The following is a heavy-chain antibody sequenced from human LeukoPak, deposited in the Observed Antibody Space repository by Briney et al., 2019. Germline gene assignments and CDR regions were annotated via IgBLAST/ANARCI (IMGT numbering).Heavy chain of an antibody. V-gene: IGHV3-23*01. CDR1: GFTFSSYA. CDR2: ISGSGGST. D-gene: IGHD3-9*01. Sequence: GGSLRLSCAASGFTFSSYAMSWVRQAPGKGLEWVSAISGSGGSTYYADSVKGRFTISRDNSKNTLYLQMNSLRAEDTAVYYCAKDRVLRYFDWLLYGSVPNWFDPWGQGTLVTVSS. J-gene: IGHJ5*02. CDR3: AKDRVLRYFDWLLYGSVPNWFDP.